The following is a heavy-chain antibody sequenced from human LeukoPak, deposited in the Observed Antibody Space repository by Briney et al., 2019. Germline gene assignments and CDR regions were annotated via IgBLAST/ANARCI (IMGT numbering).Heavy chain of an antibody. Sequence: PSQTLSLTCTVSGGSISSGGYYWSWIRQHPGKGLEWIGYIYYSGSTYYNPSLKSRVTISVDTSKNQFSLKLSSVTAADTAVYYCASQTVTTEYFDYWGQGTLVTVSS. V-gene: IGHV4-31*03. J-gene: IGHJ4*02. CDR2: IYYSGST. CDR3: ASQTVTTEYFDY. D-gene: IGHD4-17*01. CDR1: GGSISSGGYY.